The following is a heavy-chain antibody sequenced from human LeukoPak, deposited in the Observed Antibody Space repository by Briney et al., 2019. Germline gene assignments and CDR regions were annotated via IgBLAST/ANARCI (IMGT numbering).Heavy chain of an antibody. J-gene: IGHJ6*03. Sequence: SETLSLTCAVYGGSFSGYYWSWIRQPPGKGLEWIGEINHSGSTNYNPSLKSRVTISVDTSQNQFSLKLSSVTAADTAVYYCAKIHCSGTSCSYSYYYMDVWGKGTTVTVSS. CDR3: AKIHCSGTSCSYSYYYMDV. V-gene: IGHV4-34*01. CDR2: INHSGST. CDR1: GGSFSGYY. D-gene: IGHD2-2*01.